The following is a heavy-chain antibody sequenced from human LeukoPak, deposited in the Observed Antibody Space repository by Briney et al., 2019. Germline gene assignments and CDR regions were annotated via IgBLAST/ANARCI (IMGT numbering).Heavy chain of an antibody. CDR2: ISGSGGST. CDR1: GFTFSSYS. J-gene: IGHJ4*02. V-gene: IGHV3-23*01. Sequence: PGGSLRLSCAASGFTFSSYSMNWVRQAPGKGLEWVSAISGSGGSTYYADSVKGRFTISRDNSKNTLYLQMNSLRAEDTAVYYCHLTRSGYYLFDYWGQGTLVTVSS. CDR3: HLTRSGYYLFDY. D-gene: IGHD3-22*01.